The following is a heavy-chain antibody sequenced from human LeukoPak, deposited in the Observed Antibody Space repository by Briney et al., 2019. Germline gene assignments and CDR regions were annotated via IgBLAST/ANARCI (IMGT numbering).Heavy chain of an antibody. CDR3: ARRDPYGYYFDY. Sequence: GGSLRLSCAASGFTFSSYSMNWVRQAPGKGLEWVSSISSSSSYIYYADSVKGRFTISRDNAKNSLYLQMNSLRAEDTAVYYCARRDPYGYYFDYWGQGTLVTVSS. J-gene: IGHJ4*02. CDR1: GFTFSSYS. CDR2: ISSSSSYI. V-gene: IGHV3-21*04. D-gene: IGHD3-16*01.